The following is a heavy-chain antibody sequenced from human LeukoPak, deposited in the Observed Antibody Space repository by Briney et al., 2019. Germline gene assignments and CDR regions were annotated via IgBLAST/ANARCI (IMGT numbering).Heavy chain of an antibody. J-gene: IGHJ6*03. Sequence: GGSLRLSCAASGFTFSSYSMNWVRQAPGKGLEWVPSISSSSRYISYAGSVKGRFTISRDNAKNSLYLQMNSLRAEDTAVYYCARVPGRGDGGYYYYYMDVWGKGTTVTVSS. CDR3: ARVPGRGDGGYYYYYMDV. D-gene: IGHD1-14*01. V-gene: IGHV3-21*01. CDR2: ISSSSRYI. CDR1: GFTFSSYS.